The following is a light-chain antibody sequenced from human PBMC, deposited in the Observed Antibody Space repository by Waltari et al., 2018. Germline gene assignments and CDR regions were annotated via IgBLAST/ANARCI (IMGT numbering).Light chain of an antibody. J-gene: IGKJ3*01. V-gene: IGKV2-30*01. CDR3: LQAPIT. CDR2: KVS. Sequence: DVMLTQSPLFLPVTLGQPASISCRSTQSLENTNGNTYLDWFLQKPGQSPRRLIYKVSGRDPGVPDRFSGSGSGTNFTLKISRVEAEVVGVYYCLQAPITFGPGTRVDIK. CDR1: QSLENTNGNTY.